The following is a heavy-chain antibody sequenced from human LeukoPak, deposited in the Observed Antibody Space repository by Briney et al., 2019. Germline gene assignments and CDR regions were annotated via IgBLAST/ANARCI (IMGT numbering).Heavy chain of an antibody. D-gene: IGHD2-21*01. J-gene: IGHJ4*02. CDR1: GFTFSSYG. V-gene: IGHV3-33*01. CDR2: FWYDGSKK. CDR3: TRDAGLCVHDY. Sequence: GGSLRLSCAASGFTFSSYGMHWVRQGPGKGREWVAVFWYDGSKKYYADSVKGRFTISRDISKKTLYLQMDSLRVEDTAVYYCTRDAGLCVHDYWGQGTLVTVSS.